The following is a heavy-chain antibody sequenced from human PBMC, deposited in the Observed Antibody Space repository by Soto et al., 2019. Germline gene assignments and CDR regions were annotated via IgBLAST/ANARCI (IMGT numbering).Heavy chain of an antibody. CDR2: MNPGSGDT. CDR3: ARVAPTWGSNAFDI. Sequence: ASVKVSCKASGYSFTNNDVSWVRQATGQGLEWMGWMNPGSGDTGYAQKFQGRVTMTRDTSVSTAYMELSRLTSDDTAVYYCARVAPTWGSNAFDIWGQGTMVTVSS. V-gene: IGHV1-8*01. J-gene: IGHJ3*02. D-gene: IGHD7-27*01. CDR1: GYSFTNND.